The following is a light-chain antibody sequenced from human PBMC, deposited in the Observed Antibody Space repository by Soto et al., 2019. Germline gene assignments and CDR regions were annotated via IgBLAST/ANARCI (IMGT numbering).Light chain of an antibody. V-gene: IGKV1-39*01. CDR1: QSISSY. CDR3: QQLQTYPIT. CDR2: AAS. J-gene: IGKJ5*01. Sequence: DIQMTQSPSSLSASVVYRVTITCRASQSISSYLNWYQQKPGKAPKLLIYAASSLQSGVPSRFSGSGSGTEFTLTISSLQPEDFASYYCQQLQTYPITFGQGTRLEIK.